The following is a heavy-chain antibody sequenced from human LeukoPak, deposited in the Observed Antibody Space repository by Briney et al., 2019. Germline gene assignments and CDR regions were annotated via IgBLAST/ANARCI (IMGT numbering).Heavy chain of an antibody. Sequence: PSETLSLTCTVSGGSISSGSYYWSWIRQPAGKGLEWIGRIYTSGSTNYNPSLKSRVTMSVDTSKNQFSLKLSSVTAADTAVYYCARDKNLAPYYYYYYMDVWGKGTTVTISS. J-gene: IGHJ6*03. CDR2: IYTSGST. D-gene: IGHD1-14*01. CDR1: GGSISSGSYY. V-gene: IGHV4-61*02. CDR3: ARDKNLAPYYYYYYMDV.